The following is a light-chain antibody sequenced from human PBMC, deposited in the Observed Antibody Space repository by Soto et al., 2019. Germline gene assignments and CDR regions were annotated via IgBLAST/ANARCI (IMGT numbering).Light chain of an antibody. CDR3: HQRQSWPRT. Sequence: DIQMTQSPSTLSASVGDRVTITCRASQSISSWLAWYQQKPGKAPKLLIYDASSLESGVPSRFSGSGSGTDFTLTISRLEPEDFALYYCHQRQSWPRTFGQGTK. CDR1: QSISSW. CDR2: DAS. V-gene: IGKV1-5*01. J-gene: IGKJ1*01.